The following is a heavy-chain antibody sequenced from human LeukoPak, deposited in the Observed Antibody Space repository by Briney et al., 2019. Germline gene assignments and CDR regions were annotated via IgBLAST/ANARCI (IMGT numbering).Heavy chain of an antibody. CDR1: GGSIRSYY. CDR2: IYYSGST. V-gene: IGHV4-59*01. D-gene: IGHD6-13*01. Sequence: SEALSLTCAVSGGSIRSYYWSWIRQPPGKGLEWIAYIYYSGSTNYNPSLKSRVTISVDTSKNQFSLKLSSVTAADTAVYYCARVYYSNSYDYWYFDLWGRGTLVTVSS. CDR3: ARVYYSNSYDYWYFDL. J-gene: IGHJ2*01.